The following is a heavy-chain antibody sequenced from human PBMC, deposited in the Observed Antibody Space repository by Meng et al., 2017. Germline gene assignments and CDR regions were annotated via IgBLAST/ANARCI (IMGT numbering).Heavy chain of an antibody. D-gene: IGHD3-22*01. V-gene: IGHV3-23*01. CDR1: GFTFSNYA. Sequence: GESLKISCAASGFTFSNYAMSWVRQAPGKGLEWVSGISGGAGSTYYADSVKGRFTISRDNSKSTLYLQMNSLRAEDTAVYYCASETYYYDSRGYYSYYFDYWGQGTLVTVSS. CDR2: ISGGAGST. J-gene: IGHJ4*02. CDR3: ASETYYYDSRGYYSYYFDY.